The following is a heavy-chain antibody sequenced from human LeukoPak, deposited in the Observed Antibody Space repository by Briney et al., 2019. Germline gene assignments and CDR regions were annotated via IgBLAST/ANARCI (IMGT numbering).Heavy chain of an antibody. V-gene: IGHV1-18*01. CDR2: ISAYNGDR. Sequence: GASVTVSCKASGYTFTSYGISWVRQAPGQGLEWMGWISAYNGDRDYAQKLQGRVTMTTDTSTSTAYMELRSLTSDDKAVYYCARDRLYSYGHYGMDVWGQGTTVTVSS. CDR1: GYTFTSYG. CDR3: ARDRLYSYGHYGMDV. J-gene: IGHJ6*02. D-gene: IGHD5-18*01.